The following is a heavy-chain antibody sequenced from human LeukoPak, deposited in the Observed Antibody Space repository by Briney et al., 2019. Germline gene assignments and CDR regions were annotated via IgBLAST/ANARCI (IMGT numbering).Heavy chain of an antibody. V-gene: IGHV3-23*01. CDR3: AKDPDSSGYYANYFDY. D-gene: IGHD3-22*01. J-gene: IGHJ4*02. Sequence: GGSLRLSCAASGFTFSSYAMSWVRQAPGQGLEWVSAISGSGGSTSYADSVHGRFTISRDNSKNTLYLQMNSLRAEDTAVYYCAKDPDSSGYYANYFDYCGQGALGTVSS. CDR1: GFTFSSYA. CDR2: ISGSGGST.